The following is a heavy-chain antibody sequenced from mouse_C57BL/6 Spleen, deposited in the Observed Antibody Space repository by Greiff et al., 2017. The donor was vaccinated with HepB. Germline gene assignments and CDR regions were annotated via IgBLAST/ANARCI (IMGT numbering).Heavy chain of an antibody. CDR3: ERYSSGYLAWFAY. Sequence: LVESGPELVKPGASVKFSCKASGYAFSSSWMNWVKQRPGKGLEWIGRIYPGDGDTNYNGKFKGKATLTADKSSSTAYMQLSSLTSEDSAVYCCERYSSGYLAWFAYWGQGTLVTVSA. CDR2: IYPGDGDT. CDR1: GYAFSSSW. J-gene: IGHJ3*01. D-gene: IGHD3-2*02. V-gene: IGHV1-82*01.